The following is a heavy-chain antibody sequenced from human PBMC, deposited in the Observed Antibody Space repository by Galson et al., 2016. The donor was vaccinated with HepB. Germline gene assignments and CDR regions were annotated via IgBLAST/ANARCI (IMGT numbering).Heavy chain of an antibody. V-gene: IGHV4-4*02. Sequence: SETLSLTCAVSGGSISSTNWWNWVRQPPGKGLEWIGDIYHSGSANYNPSLKSRVTISVDKSKNQLSLNLISVTAADTAMYYWTGGPVGILDGSGAFDVWGQGTMVTVSS. J-gene: IGHJ3*01. CDR3: TGGPVGILDGSGAFDV. CDR2: IYHSGSA. D-gene: IGHD3-22*01. CDR1: GGSISSTNW.